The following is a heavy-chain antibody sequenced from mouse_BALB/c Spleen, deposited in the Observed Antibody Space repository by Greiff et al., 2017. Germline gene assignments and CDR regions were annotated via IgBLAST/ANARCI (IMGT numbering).Heavy chain of an antibody. D-gene: IGHD4-1*01. CDR1: GISITTGNYR. CDR3: ARGNWYYFDY. J-gene: IGHJ2*01. Sequence: EVQLQQSGPGLVKPSQTVSLTCTVTGISITTGNYRWSWIRQFPGNKLEWIGYIYYSGTITYNPSLTSRTTITRDTSKNQFFLEMNSLTAEDTATYYCARGNWYYFDYWGQGTTLTVSS. V-gene: IGHV3-5*02. CDR2: IYYSGTI.